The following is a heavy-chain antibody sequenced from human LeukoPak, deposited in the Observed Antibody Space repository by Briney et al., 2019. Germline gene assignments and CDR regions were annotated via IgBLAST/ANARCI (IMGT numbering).Heavy chain of an antibody. CDR2: INHSGST. Sequence: SETLSLTCAVYGGSLSGFYWSWIRQPPGKGLEWIGEINHSGSTNYNPSLKSRVTISVDTSKNQFSLKLSSVTAADTAVYYCARMTIFGVVLRYWGQGTLVTVSS. CDR3: ARMTIFGVVLRY. CDR1: GGSLSGFY. J-gene: IGHJ4*02. D-gene: IGHD3-3*01. V-gene: IGHV4-34*01.